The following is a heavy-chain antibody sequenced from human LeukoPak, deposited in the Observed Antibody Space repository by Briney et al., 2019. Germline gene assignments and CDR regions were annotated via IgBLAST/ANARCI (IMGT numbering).Heavy chain of an antibody. Sequence: TPSETLSLTCTVSGGFISSDNHYWGWIRQPPGKGLELIGSINYSGSTYYNPSLRSRVTIFVDTSKIQFSLRLNSVTAADTAVYYCARRPFGVGWFDPWGQGTLVTVSS. CDR2: INYSGST. V-gene: IGHV4-39*01. J-gene: IGHJ5*02. D-gene: IGHD3-3*01. CDR3: ARRPFGVGWFDP. CDR1: GGFISSDNHY.